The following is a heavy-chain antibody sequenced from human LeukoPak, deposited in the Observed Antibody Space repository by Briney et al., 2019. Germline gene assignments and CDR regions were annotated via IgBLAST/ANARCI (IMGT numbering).Heavy chain of an antibody. CDR3: AKDHRWEPDY. J-gene: IGHJ4*02. V-gene: IGHV3-23*01. D-gene: IGHD1-26*01. CDR1: GFTFSSYA. Sequence: HPGGSLRLSCAASGFTFSSYAMSWVRQAPGKGLEWVSAISGSGSTTYYADSVKGRFTISRDNSKNTLYLQMNSLRAEDTAVYYCAKDHRWEPDYWGQGTLVTVSS. CDR2: ISGSGSTT.